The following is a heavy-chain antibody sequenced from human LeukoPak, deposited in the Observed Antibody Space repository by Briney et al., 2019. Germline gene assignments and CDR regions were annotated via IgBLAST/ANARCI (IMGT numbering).Heavy chain of an antibody. V-gene: IGHV1-24*01. CDR2: FDPEDGET. Sequence: ASVKVSCKVSGYTLTELSMHWVRQAPGKGLEWMGGFDPEDGETIYAQKFQGRVTMTEDTSTDTAYVELSRLRSEDTAVYYCAKERMGENWFDPWGQGTLVTVSS. J-gene: IGHJ5*02. CDR1: GYTLTELS. D-gene: IGHD3-16*01. CDR3: AKERMGENWFDP.